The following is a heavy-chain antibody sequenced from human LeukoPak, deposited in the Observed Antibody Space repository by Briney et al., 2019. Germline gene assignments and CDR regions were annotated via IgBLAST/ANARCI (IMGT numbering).Heavy chain of an antibody. CDR1: GFTFSNAW. V-gene: IGHV3-15*01. CDR2: IKSKTDGGTT. D-gene: IGHD3-9*01. J-gene: IGHJ4*02. CDR3: TTLSGPYYDILTGYRNDFDY. Sequence: GGSLRLSCAASGFTFSNAWMSWVRQAPGKGLEWVGRIKSKTDGGTTDYAAPVKGRFTISRDDSKNTLYLQMNSLKTEDTAVYYCTTLSGPYYDILTGYRNDFDYWGQGTLVTVSS.